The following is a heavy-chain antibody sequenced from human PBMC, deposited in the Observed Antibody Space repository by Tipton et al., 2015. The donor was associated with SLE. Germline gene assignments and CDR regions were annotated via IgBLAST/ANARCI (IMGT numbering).Heavy chain of an antibody. D-gene: IGHD1-14*01. V-gene: IGHV4-59*11. CDR3: ARGLDRAKTGY. J-gene: IGHJ4*02. CDR2: IYYSGST. Sequence: TLSLTCTVSGGSISSHYWSWIRQPPGKGLEWIGYIYYSGSTNYNPSLKSRVIISEDTSKKQFSLKLDSVTAADTAVYFCARGLDRAKTGYWGQGTLVTVSS. CDR1: GGSISSHY.